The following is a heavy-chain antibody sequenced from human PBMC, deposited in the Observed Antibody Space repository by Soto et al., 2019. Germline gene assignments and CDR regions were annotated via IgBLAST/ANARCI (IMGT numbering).Heavy chain of an antibody. D-gene: IGHD6-19*01. V-gene: IGHV6-1*01. CDR2: TFYRSKWYA. CDR1: GDSVSSTSAA. Sequence: SQTLSLTCGISGDSVSSTSAAWNGTRQSPSRGLEWLGRTFYRSKWYAEYAVSVKGRIAINPDTSKNQFSLQLNSLTPEDAAVYYCTRNGGWSFDYWGQGTLVTVSS. CDR3: TRNGGWSFDY. J-gene: IGHJ4*02.